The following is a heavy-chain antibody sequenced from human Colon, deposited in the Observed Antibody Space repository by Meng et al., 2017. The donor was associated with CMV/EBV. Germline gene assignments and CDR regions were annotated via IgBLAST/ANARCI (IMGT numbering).Heavy chain of an antibody. CDR3: ARERGGGFDP. Sequence: ASVISCKASGDSFSTYDMNWVRQATGQGLEWLGWMSPKSGNTGYAQKFKGRVAMTRNTSISTAYMELSSLTSEDTAVYYCARERGGGFDPWGQGTLVTVSS. CDR2: MSPKSGNT. CDR1: GDSFSTYD. D-gene: IGHD1-26*01. V-gene: IGHV1-8*01. J-gene: IGHJ5*02.